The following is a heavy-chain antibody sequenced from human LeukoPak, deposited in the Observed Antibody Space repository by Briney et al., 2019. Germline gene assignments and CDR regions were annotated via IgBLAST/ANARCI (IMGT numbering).Heavy chain of an antibody. CDR1: GFTFTSYS. V-gene: IGHV3-23*01. CDR3: RKGGRWALPPFDS. Sequence: GGSLRLSCAASGFTFTSYSMNWVRQAPGKGLEWVSTISGGGGSTYYADSVKGRFTISRDNSKNTLYLQVNSLRAEDTAVYYCRKGGRWALPPFDSWGKETLVTVS. CDR2: ISGGGGST. D-gene: IGHD3-16*01. J-gene: IGHJ4*02.